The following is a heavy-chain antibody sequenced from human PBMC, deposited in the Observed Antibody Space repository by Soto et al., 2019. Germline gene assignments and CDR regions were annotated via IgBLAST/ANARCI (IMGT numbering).Heavy chain of an antibody. J-gene: IGHJ5*02. CDR2: INDNGDST. V-gene: IGHV3-23*01. D-gene: IGHD6-6*01. Sequence: PGGSLRLSCAASGFTFSNYAMGWVRQAPGKGLEWVSGINDNGDSTYYADSVKGRFTISRDNSKNTLYLQVNSLRAEDTAIYHCAKYYRSRLSPRPQHNWFDPWGQGTLVTVSS. CDR3: AKYYRSRLSPRPQHNWFDP. CDR1: GFTFSNYA.